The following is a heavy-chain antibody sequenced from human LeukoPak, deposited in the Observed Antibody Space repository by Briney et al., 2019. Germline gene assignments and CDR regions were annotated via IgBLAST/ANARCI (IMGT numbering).Heavy chain of an antibody. CDR2: MYYTGSA. V-gene: IGHV4-59*06. Sequence: SETLSLTCTVSGGSISSYYWSWIRQHPGKGLEWIGYMYYTGSAYYNWSLKSRVIMSIDTSKNQFSLKLSSVTAADTAVYYCARSSVLLWFGELRNKYFDYWGQGTLVTVSS. CDR1: GGSISSYY. J-gene: IGHJ4*02. CDR3: ARSSVLLWFGELRNKYFDY. D-gene: IGHD3-10*01.